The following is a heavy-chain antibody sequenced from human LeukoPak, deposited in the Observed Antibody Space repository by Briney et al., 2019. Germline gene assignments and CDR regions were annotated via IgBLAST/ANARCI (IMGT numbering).Heavy chain of an antibody. D-gene: IGHD5-18*01. CDR3: ARQNPLDTAID. CDR2: IYHSGST. CDR1: GYSISSGYY. J-gene: IGHJ4*02. V-gene: IGHV4-38-2*02. Sequence: SETLSLTCTVSGYSISSGYYWGWIRQPPGKGLEWIGSIYHSGSTYYNPSLKSRVTISVDTSKNQFSLKLSSVTAADTAVYYCARQNPLDTAIDWGQGTLVTVSS.